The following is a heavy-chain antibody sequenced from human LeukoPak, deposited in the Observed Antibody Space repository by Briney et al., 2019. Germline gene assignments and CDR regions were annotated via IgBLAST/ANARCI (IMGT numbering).Heavy chain of an antibody. V-gene: IGHV1-2*06. J-gene: IGHJ3*02. Sequence: ASVKVSCKASGYTFTNYAMNWVRQAPGQGLEWMGRINPNSGGTNYAQKFQGRVTMTRDTSISTAYMELSRLRSDDTAVYYCARVRTTVTAFAAFDIWGQGTMVTVSS. D-gene: IGHD4-11*01. CDR2: INPNSGGT. CDR1: GYTFTNYA. CDR3: ARVRTTVTAFAAFDI.